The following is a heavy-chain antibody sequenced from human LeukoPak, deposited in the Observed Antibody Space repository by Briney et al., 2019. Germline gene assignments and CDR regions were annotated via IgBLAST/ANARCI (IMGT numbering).Heavy chain of an antibody. V-gene: IGHV3-23*01. CDR3: AKERLVGVKGTDF. CDR1: GFTLSSFP. CDR2: ISGSGAIT. J-gene: IGHJ4*02. D-gene: IGHD1-26*01. Sequence: GGSLRLSCAASGFTLSSFPMSWVRQAPGKGLEWVSVISGSGAITYYADSVRGRFTISRDNSKNTLDLQMNSLRVEDTAVYYCAKERLVGVKGTDFWGQGTLVTVSS.